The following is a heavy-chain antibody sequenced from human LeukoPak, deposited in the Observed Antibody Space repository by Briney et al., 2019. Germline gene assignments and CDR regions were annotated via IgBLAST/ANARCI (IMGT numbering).Heavy chain of an antibody. Sequence: GGSLRLSCAASGFTFNNYGMSWVRQAPGKGLEWVSTIRGSGGSTDYADSVQGRFTISRDKSKNTLYLQMDSLRADDTAVYYCANGQTASGHFDYWGQGTLVTVSS. J-gene: IGHJ4*02. CDR3: ANGQTASGHFDY. D-gene: IGHD6-13*01. V-gene: IGHV3-23*01. CDR1: GFTFNNYG. CDR2: IRGSGGST.